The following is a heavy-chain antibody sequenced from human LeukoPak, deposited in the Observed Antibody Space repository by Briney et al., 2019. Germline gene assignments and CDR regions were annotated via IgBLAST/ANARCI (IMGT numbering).Heavy chain of an antibody. CDR2: MNPNTGNA. D-gene: IGHD4-11*01. V-gene: IGHV1-8*03. Sequence: ASVKVSCKASGYTFTNFDINWVRQATGQGLEWLGWMNPNTGNAGYAQKFQDRVTITWDASISTAYMDLSSLRSEDTAVYYCARVGYSNSYDYWGQGTLVTVSS. CDR3: ARVGYSNSYDY. J-gene: IGHJ4*02. CDR1: GYTFTNFD.